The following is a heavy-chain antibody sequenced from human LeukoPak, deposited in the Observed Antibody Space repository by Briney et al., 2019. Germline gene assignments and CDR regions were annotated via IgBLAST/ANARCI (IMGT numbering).Heavy chain of an antibody. CDR1: GGSMSPYH. CDR2: IYYSGST. CDR3: ARSAYSSGWGAFDY. J-gene: IGHJ4*02. V-gene: IGHV4-59*12. Sequence: SETLSLTCTVSGGSMSPYHWGWIRQPPGKGLEWTGYIYYSGSTYYNPSLKSRVTISVDTSKNQFSLKLSSVTAADTAVYYCARSAYSSGWGAFDYWGQGTLVTVSS. D-gene: IGHD6-19*01.